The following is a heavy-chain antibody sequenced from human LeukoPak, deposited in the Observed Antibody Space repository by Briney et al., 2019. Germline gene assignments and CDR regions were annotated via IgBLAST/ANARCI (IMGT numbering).Heavy chain of an antibody. CDR2: ISWNSGII. CDR3: AKYGRYTYAYTPFDY. D-gene: IGHD5-18*01. V-gene: IGHV3-9*03. J-gene: IGHJ4*02. Sequence: PGGSLRLSRPASGFTFGDFAMHWVRQAPGRGLEWVSGISWNSGIIGYADSVKGRFTISRDNAKNSLYLQMNSLRTEDMALYYCAKYGRYTYAYTPFDYWAQGTLVTVSS. CDR1: GFTFGDFA.